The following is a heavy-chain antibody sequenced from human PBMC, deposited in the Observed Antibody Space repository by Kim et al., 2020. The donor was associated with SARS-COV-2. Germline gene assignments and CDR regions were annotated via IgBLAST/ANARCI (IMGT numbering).Heavy chain of an antibody. Sequence: GGSLRLSCAASGFTFSSYSMNWVRQAPGKGLEWVSYISSSSSTIYYADSVKGRFTISRDNAKNSLYLQMNSLRDEDTAVYYCARVFEGVEGSGSYYRLYYYYGMDVWGQGTTVTVSS. CDR1: GFTFSSYS. V-gene: IGHV3-48*02. J-gene: IGHJ6*02. CDR2: ISSSSSTI. CDR3: ARVFEGVEGSGSYYRLYYYYGMDV. D-gene: IGHD3-10*01.